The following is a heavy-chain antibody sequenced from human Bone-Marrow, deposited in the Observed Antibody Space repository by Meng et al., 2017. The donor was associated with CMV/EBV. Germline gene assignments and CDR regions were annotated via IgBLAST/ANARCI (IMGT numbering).Heavy chain of an antibody. J-gene: IGHJ4*02. CDR1: GFTFTSYA. CDR3: ARDSWDLPELFDY. V-gene: IGHV3-30*04. D-gene: IGHD1-26*01. CDR2: ISSDGGLK. Sequence: GGSLRLSCAASGFTFTSYAMQWVHQAPGKGLEWVAVISSDGGLKYYADSVKGRFTVSRDNSKNTLYLQMNTLTTEDTAGYYCARDSWDLPELFDYWGQGNLVTISS.